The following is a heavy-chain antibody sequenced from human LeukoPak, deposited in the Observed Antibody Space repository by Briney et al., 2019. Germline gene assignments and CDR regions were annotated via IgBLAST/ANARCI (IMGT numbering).Heavy chain of an antibody. Sequence: PSETLSLTCAVYGASYNAYYWSWIRQPPGKGLEWIGDIDHRGTATYNPSLKSRLTISADASKNQFSLKLNSVTDADTAVYYCARDRGEALDYWGQGTLVTVSS. CDR3: ARDRGEALDY. J-gene: IGHJ4*02. D-gene: IGHD3-16*01. CDR2: IDHRGTA. V-gene: IGHV4-34*01. CDR1: GASYNAYY.